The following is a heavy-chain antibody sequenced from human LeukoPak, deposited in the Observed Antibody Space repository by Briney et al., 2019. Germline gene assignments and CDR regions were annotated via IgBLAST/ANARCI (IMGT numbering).Heavy chain of an antibody. CDR1: GYTFSDYY. J-gene: IGHJ5*02. V-gene: IGHV1-2*02. CDR3: AREGGIAAVGVWFDP. CDR2: INPNGGGT. Sequence: GASVTVSCKASGYTFSDYYIHWVRQAPGQGLEWVGWINPNGGGTNYAQKFQGRVTMTRDTSISTAYMELSRLRSDDTAVYYCAREGGIAAVGVWFDPWGQGTLVTVSS. D-gene: IGHD6-13*01.